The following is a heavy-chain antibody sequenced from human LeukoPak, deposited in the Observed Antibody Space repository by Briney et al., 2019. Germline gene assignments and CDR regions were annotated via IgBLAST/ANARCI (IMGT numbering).Heavy chain of an antibody. CDR3: ARGRRYYYGSGSNMFDY. V-gene: IGHV4-34*01. Sequence: SDTLSLTCAVYGGSFSGYYWSWMRQPPEKGLEWIGEINHSGNTNYNPSLKSRVTISVDTSKNQFSLKLSSVTAADTAVYYCARGRRYYYGSGSNMFDYWGQGTLVTVSS. CDR1: GGSFSGYY. CDR2: INHSGNT. D-gene: IGHD3-10*01. J-gene: IGHJ4*02.